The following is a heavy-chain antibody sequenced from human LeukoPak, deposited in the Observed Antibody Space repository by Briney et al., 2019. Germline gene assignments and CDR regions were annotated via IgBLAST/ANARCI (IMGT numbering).Heavy chain of an antibody. D-gene: IGHD6-25*01. V-gene: IGHV3-23*01. CDR3: AKGYSSGYYGIFDY. CDR2: ISGSGGNT. Sequence: PGGSLRLSCAASGFTFSSYAMSWVRQAPGKGLEWVSAISGSGGNTYYADSVKGHFAISRDNSKNTLYLQMNSLRAEDTAVYYCAKGYSSGYYGIFDYWGQGTLVTVSS. J-gene: IGHJ4*02. CDR1: GFTFSSYA.